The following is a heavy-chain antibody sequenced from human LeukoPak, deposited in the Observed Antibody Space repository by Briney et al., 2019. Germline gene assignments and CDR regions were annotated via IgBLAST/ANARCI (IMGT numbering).Heavy chain of an antibody. CDR2: INWNGGST. Sequence: PGGSLRLSCAASGFTFDDYGMSWVRQAPGKGLEWVSGINWNGGSTGYADSVKGRFTISRDNAKNSLYLQMNSLRAEDTALYYCARAEYGYYYYYYMDVWGKGTTVTVSS. CDR1: GFTFDDYG. CDR3: ARAEYGYYYYYYMDV. V-gene: IGHV3-20*04. D-gene: IGHD2/OR15-2a*01. J-gene: IGHJ6*03.